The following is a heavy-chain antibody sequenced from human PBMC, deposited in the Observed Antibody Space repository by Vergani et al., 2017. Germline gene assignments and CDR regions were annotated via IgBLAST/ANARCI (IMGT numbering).Heavy chain of an antibody. CDR3: ARDQSGDGYNSRIDV. D-gene: IGHD5-24*01. V-gene: IGHV1-2*02. Sequence: QVQLVQSGAEVKKPGASVKVSCKASGDTFAGYYMHWVRQALGQGLEWMGWINPNNGGTNYAQKFQGRVTMTRDTSISSAYMELSRLRSDDTAVYYCARDQSGDGYNSRIDVWSQGTLVTVS. J-gene: IGHJ4*02. CDR2: INPNNGGT. CDR1: GDTFAGYY.